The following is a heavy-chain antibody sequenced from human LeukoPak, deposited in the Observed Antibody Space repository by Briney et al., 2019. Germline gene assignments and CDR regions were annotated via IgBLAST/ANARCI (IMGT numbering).Heavy chain of an antibody. J-gene: IGHJ4*02. Sequence: GGSLRLSCAASGFTFSNYYMSWIRQAPGTALEWLSYISRDYSTVFYADSVKGRFTISRDNAQSSLNLQMNNLRADDTGIYYCASGSIGPGCNSMFDNWGQRTLVTVSS. CDR2: ISRDYSTV. CDR1: GFTFSNYY. CDR3: ASGSIGPGCNSMFDN. D-gene: IGHD2-15*01. V-gene: IGHV3-11*01.